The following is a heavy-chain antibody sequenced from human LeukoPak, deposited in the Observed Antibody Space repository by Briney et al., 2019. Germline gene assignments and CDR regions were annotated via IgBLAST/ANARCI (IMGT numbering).Heavy chain of an antibody. D-gene: IGHD3-3*01. CDR1: GGSISSTGYY. V-gene: IGHV4-39*01. CDR3: GRSGYYGMYYFDH. J-gene: IGHJ4*02. Sequence: SSETLSLTCTVSGGSISSTGYYWGWIRQPPGKGLEWIGSLYYGGSTYYNPSLKSGVTISVDTSKNQFSLNLSSVTAADTAVYYCGRSGYYGMYYFDHWGQGTLATV. CDR2: LYYGGST.